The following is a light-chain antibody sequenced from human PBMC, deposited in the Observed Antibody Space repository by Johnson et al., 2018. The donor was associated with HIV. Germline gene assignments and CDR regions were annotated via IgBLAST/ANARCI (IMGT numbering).Light chain of an antibody. V-gene: IGLV1-51*01. CDR1: SSNIGNNY. CDR2: DNN. J-gene: IGLJ1*01. Sequence: QSVLTQPPSVSAAPGQKVTISCSGSSSNIGNNYVSWYQQLPGTAPKLLIYDNNKRPSGIPDRFSGSKSGTSATLGITGLQTGDEADYYCGTWENGLITYVFGTGTEVTVL. CDR3: GTWENGLITYV.